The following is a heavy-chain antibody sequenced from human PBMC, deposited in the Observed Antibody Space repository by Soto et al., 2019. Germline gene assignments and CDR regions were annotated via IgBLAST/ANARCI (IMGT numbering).Heavy chain of an antibody. V-gene: IGHV3-23*01. CDR2: ISGSGGST. CDR1: RFMFSRYA. J-gene: IGHJ4*02. D-gene: IGHD5-12*01. Sequence: EVQLLESGGGLVQPGGSLRLSCAASRFMFSRYAMSWVRQAPGKGLEWVSGISGSGGSTWYADSVKGRFTISRDNSKNMVYLPMNSLRVEDTAQYFCVKEWTPRRAFDSWGQGTQVTVSS. CDR3: VKEWTPRRAFDS.